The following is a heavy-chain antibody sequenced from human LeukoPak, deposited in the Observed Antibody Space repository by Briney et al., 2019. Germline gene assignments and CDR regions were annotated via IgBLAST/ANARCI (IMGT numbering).Heavy chain of an antibody. D-gene: IGHD2-8*01. J-gene: IGHJ4*02. CDR2: ISYDGSTK. V-gene: IGHV3-30*04. Sequence: GGSLRLSCAASGFTFSSYAMHWVRQAPGKGLEWVALISYDGSTKHYADSVKGRFTISRDNSKNTLYLQMNSLRAEDTAVYYCAKDPDCTSGICYTFFDYWGQGTLVTVSS. CDR1: GFTFSSYA. CDR3: AKDPDCTSGICYTFFDY.